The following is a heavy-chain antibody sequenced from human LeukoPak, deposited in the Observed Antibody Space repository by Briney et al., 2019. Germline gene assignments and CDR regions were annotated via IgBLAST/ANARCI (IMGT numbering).Heavy chain of an antibody. J-gene: IGHJ4*02. D-gene: IGHD3-9*01. CDR1: GYTFTGYY. Sequence: ASVKVSCKASGYTFTGYYVHWVRQAPGQGLEWMGWINPNSGGTNYAQKFQGRVTMTRDTSISTAYMELSRLRSDDTAVYYCARGDHYDVLTGFQTPSHLSDYWGQGTLVTVSS. CDR2: INPNSGGT. V-gene: IGHV1-2*02. CDR3: ARGDHYDVLTGFQTPSHLSDY.